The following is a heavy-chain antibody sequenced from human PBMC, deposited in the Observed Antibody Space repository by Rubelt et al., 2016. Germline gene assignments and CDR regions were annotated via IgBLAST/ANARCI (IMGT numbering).Heavy chain of an antibody. CDR2: IRYDGSNK. CDR1: GFTFSSYG. CDR3: AKGGNVVVTARLYYFDY. J-gene: IGHJ4*02. Sequence: QVQLVESGGGVVQPGGSLRLSCAASGFTFSSYGMHWVRQAPGKGLEWVAFIRYDGSNKYYADSVKGRFTISRDNSKKTLYLQMNSLRAEDTAVYYCAKGGNVVVTARLYYFDYWGQGTLVTVSS. V-gene: IGHV3-30*02. D-gene: IGHD2-21*02.